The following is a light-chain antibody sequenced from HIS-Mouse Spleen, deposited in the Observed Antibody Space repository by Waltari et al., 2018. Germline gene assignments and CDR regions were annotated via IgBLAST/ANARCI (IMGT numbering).Light chain of an antibody. CDR3: CSYAGSSTYWV. CDR1: SSDVGSYNL. J-gene: IGLJ3*02. V-gene: IGLV2-23*01. CDR2: EGS. Sequence: QSALTQPASVSGSPGQSLTISCTGPSSDVGSYNLVSWYQQHPGKAPKLRIYEGSKRPSGVSNRFSGSKSGNTASLTISGLQAEDEADYYCCSYAGSSTYWVFGGGTKLTVL.